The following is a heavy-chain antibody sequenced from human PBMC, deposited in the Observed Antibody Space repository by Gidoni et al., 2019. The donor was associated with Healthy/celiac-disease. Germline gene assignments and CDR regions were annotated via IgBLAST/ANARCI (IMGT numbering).Heavy chain of an antibody. CDR1: GGSLSSYY. D-gene: IGHD1-26*01. CDR3: ARVIPTGGVVGASAFDI. Sequence: QVQLQESGPGLVKPSETLSLTCTVSGGSLSSYYWSWIRQPPGKGLEWIGYIYYSGSTNYNPSLKSRVTISVDTSKNQFSLKLSAVTAADTAVYYCARVIPTGGVVGASAFDIWGQGTMVTVSS. V-gene: IGHV4-59*01. CDR2: IYYSGST. J-gene: IGHJ3*02.